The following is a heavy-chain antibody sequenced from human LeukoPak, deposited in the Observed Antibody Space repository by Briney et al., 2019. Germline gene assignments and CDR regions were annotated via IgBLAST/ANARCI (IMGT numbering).Heavy chain of an antibody. V-gene: IGHV3-23*01. Sequence: GGSLRLSCSASGFTFTSYDLHWVRQAPGKGLEWVSAITGTGGSTYYAASMKGRFTVSRDNSKNTLYLQMSSLRAEDTAMYYCAKVRDTRDWYKDAFDIWGQGTRVTVSS. CDR3: AKVRDTRDWYKDAFDI. CDR1: GFTFTSYD. CDR2: ITGTGGST. J-gene: IGHJ3*02. D-gene: IGHD6-19*01.